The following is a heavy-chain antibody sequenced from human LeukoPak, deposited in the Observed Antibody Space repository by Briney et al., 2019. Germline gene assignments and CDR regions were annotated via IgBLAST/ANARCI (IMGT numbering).Heavy chain of an antibody. J-gene: IGHJ4*02. D-gene: IGHD2-21*02. CDR1: GGSINSYF. CDR2: IYTGGST. CDR3: TRGDDLLAFFDY. Sequence: SETLSLTCTVSGGSINSYFWTWIRQPAGKGLEWIGRIYTGGSTNYNPSLKSRVTMSVDTSKNQFSLKLNSVTAADTAVYYCTRGDDLLAFFDYWGQGTLVTVSS. V-gene: IGHV4-4*07.